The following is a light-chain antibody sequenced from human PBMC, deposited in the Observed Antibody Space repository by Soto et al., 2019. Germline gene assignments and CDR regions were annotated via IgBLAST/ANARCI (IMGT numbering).Light chain of an antibody. Sequence: DIVLTHAPGTRSLSPGERATLYWRASQRVSGKHLAWYQQKPGQAPRPLIYGGSSRATGIPVRFSGSGSETDFTLPITRLQPEDFAMDDCQQYSSSRTFGQGTKVHIK. CDR3: QQYSSSRT. V-gene: IGKV3-20*01. J-gene: IGKJ1*01. CDR2: GGS. CDR1: QRVSGKH.